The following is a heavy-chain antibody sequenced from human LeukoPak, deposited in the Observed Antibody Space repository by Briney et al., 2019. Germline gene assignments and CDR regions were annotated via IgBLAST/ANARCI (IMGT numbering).Heavy chain of an antibody. V-gene: IGHV3-7*01. CDR1: GFTFSSYW. J-gene: IGHJ3*02. Sequence: GGSLSLSCAASGFTFSSYWMSWVRQAPGKGVEWVANIKQAGSEKYYVDSVKGRFTISRDNAKNSLYLQMNSLRAEDTAVYYCAKKEGYDFWSGYGSRGAFDIWGQGTMVTVSS. CDR3: AKKEGYDFWSGYGSRGAFDI. D-gene: IGHD3-3*01. CDR2: IKQAGSEK.